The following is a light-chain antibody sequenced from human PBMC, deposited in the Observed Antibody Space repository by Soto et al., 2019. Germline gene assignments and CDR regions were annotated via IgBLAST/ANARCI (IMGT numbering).Light chain of an antibody. CDR2: GAS. Sequence: TPSPATLSASPGERATLPCRARQNVRNNLAWYQQKPGQAPRLLIYGASTRATGIPARFSGDGSGTEFTLTIVSLQPEDFVAYYCLQYDSWPLTFGRGTQVDIK. V-gene: IGKV3-15*01. J-gene: IGKJ4*01. CDR3: LQYDSWPLT. CDR1: QNVRNN.